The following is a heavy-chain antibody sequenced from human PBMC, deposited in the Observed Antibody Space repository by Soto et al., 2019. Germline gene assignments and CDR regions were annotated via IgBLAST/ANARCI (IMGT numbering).Heavy chain of an antibody. CDR2: ISGTGGST. Sequence: GGSLRLSCAASGFTFNYYAISWVRQAPGKGLEWVSAISGTGGSTYYADSAKDRFTISRDNSKNTLYLQMNSLRAEDTAVYYCAKHLADRYHFDYWGLGTLVTVSS. J-gene: IGHJ4*02. V-gene: IGHV3-23*01. D-gene: IGHD1-1*01. CDR1: GFTFNYYA. CDR3: AKHLADRYHFDY.